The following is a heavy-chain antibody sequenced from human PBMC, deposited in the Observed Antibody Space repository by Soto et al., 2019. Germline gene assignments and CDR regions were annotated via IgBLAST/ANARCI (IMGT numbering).Heavy chain of an antibody. Sequence: GSGPTLVNPTETLTLTCTVSGFSLSNARMGVSWIRQPPGKALEWLAHIFSNDEKSYSTSLKSRLTISKDTSKSQVVLTMTNMDPVDAATYYCARTKPGGPKYSSSWSDPYWYFDLWGRGTLVTVSS. D-gene: IGHD6-13*01. CDR3: ARTKPGGPKYSSSWSDPYWYFDL. CDR2: IFSNDEK. CDR1: GFSLSNARMG. J-gene: IGHJ2*01. V-gene: IGHV2-26*01.